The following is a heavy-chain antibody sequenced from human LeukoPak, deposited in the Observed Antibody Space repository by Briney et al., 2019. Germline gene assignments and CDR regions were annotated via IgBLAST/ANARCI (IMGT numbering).Heavy chain of an antibody. CDR3: ATTYSSGWPPAVYYFDY. CDR2: ISGSGGST. J-gene: IGHJ4*02. V-gene: IGHV3-23*01. D-gene: IGHD6-19*01. CDR1: GFTFSSYA. Sequence: GGSLRLSCAASGFTFSSYAMSWVRQAPGKGLEWVSAISGSGGSTYYADSVKGRFTISRDNSKNTLYLQMNSLRAEDTAVYYCATTYSSGWPPAVYYFDYWGQGTLVTVSS.